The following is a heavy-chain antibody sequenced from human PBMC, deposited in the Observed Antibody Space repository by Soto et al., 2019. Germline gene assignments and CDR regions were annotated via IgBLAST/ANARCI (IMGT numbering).Heavy chain of an antibody. CDR2: IYYGGST. CDR3: ARESYSSGSGSSQPSDY. J-gene: IGHJ4*02. CDR1: GGSINSGDHF. Sequence: PSETLSLTCTVSGGSINSGDHFWSWIRQPPGKGLEWIGYIYYGGSTYHNPSLKSQAIISLDTSKTQFSLKLSSVTAADTAVYYCARESYSSGSGSSQPSDYWGQGTLVTVSS. V-gene: IGHV4-30-4*01. D-gene: IGHD3-10*01.